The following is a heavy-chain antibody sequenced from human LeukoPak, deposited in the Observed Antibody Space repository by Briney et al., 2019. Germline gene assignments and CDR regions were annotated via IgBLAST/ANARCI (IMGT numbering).Heavy chain of an antibody. CDR1: GFTVSSYG. V-gene: IGHV3-33*08. CDR3: ARVKGIAGAGPFDY. Sequence: GGSLRLSCAASGFTVSSYGMHWVRQAPGKGLEWVAVIWYDGSNKYYADSVKGRFTISRDNSKSTLYLQMNSLRAEDTAVYYCARVKGIAGAGPFDYWGQGTLVTVSS. J-gene: IGHJ4*02. CDR2: IWYDGSNK. D-gene: IGHD6-19*01.